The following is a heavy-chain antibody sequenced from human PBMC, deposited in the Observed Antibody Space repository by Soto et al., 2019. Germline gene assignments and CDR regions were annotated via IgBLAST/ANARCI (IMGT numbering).Heavy chain of an antibody. Sequence: PSETLSLTCVVSGYSISTDFYWGWLRPPPGKVLEWIGSIYHSGTTYYNPSLRGRLTISVDTTRNQFSLMLSSVTAADTAVYHCVRIGRESRTFYSWFDMWGQGSLVTVSS. CDR3: VRIGRESRTFYSWFDM. CDR2: IYHSGTT. V-gene: IGHV4-38-2*01. CDR1: GYSISTDFY. D-gene: IGHD3-10*01. J-gene: IGHJ4*02.